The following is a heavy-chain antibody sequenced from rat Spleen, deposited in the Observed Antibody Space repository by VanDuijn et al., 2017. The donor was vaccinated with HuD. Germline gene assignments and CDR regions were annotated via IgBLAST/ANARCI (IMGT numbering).Heavy chain of an antibody. CDR3: ARHGYTTDYLNWFAY. V-gene: IGHV5-19*01. Sequence: EVQLVESGGGLVQPGRSLKLSCAVSGFTFSNYGLHWIRQAPGKGLEWVASITNTGGSTYYPDSVKGRFTISRDNARSTLYLQMNSLRSEDTATYYCARHGYTTDYLNWFAYWGQGTLVTVSS. CDR1: GFTFSNYG. D-gene: IGHD1-6*01. J-gene: IGHJ3*01. CDR2: ITNTGGST.